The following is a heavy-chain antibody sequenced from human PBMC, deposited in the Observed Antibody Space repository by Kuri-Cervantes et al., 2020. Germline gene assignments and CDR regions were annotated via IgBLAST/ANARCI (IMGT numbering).Heavy chain of an antibody. J-gene: IGHJ6*03. CDR3: ARDFSGSYAYYYMDV. D-gene: IGHD1-26*01. CDR2: ISYDGSNK. V-gene: IGHV3-30*19. Sequence: GGSLRLSCSGSGFTFSSYGMHWVRQAPGKGLEWVAVISYDGSNKYYADSVKGRFTISRDNSKNTLYLQMNSLRAEDTAVYYCARDFSGSYAYYYMDVWGKGTTVTVSS. CDR1: GFTFSSYG.